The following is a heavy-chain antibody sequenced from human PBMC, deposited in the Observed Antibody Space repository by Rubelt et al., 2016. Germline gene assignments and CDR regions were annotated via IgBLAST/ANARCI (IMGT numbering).Heavy chain of an antibody. CDR3: AHEMYSGSPYYFDY. J-gene: IGHJ4*02. Sequence: QITLEESGPTLVKPTQTLTLTCNFSGFSLSTSGVGVGWIRQPPGKALEWLAVFYWDADKRYRPSLKNRLTITRDTTKNQVVLTMTNMDPVDTATYYCAHEMYSGSPYYFDYWGQGTLVTVSS. V-gene: IGHV2-5*02. CDR1: GFSLSTSGVG. D-gene: IGHD1-26*01. CDR2: FYWDADK.